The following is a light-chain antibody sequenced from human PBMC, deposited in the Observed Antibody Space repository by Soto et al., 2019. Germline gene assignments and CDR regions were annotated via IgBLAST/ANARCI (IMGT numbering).Light chain of an antibody. CDR3: QQSYSTPYT. CDR2: AAS. V-gene: IGKV1-39*01. CDR1: QSISSY. Sequence: DIQMTQYPSSLSASVGDRVTITCRARQSISSYLNWYQQKPGKAPKLLIYAASSLQSGVPSRFSGSGSGTDFTLTISSLQPEDFATYSCQQSYSTPYTFGQGTKLEIK. J-gene: IGKJ2*01.